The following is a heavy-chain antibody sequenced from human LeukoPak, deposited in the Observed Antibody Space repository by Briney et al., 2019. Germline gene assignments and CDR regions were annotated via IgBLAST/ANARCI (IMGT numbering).Heavy chain of an antibody. CDR3: ARDLSCSSTSCYGGLNWFDP. D-gene: IGHD2-2*01. J-gene: IGHJ5*02. Sequence: SETLSLTCTVSGGAISSYYWSWIRQPAGKGVEWIGRIYTSGSTNYNPSLKSPFAMSVDTCKNQFSLMLSSVTAADTAVYYSARDLSCSSTSCYGGLNWFDPWGQGTLVPVSS. CDR2: IYTSGST. V-gene: IGHV4-4*07. CDR1: GGAISSYY.